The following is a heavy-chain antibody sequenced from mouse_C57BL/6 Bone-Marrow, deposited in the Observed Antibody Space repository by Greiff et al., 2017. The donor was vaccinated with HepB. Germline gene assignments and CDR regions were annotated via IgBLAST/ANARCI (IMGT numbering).Heavy chain of an antibody. CDR1: GFTFSSYG. CDR3: ARRNGYFFAY. V-gene: IGHV5-6*01. Sequence: EVHLVESGGDLVKPGGSLKLSCAASGFTFSSYGMSWVRQTPDKRLEWVATISSGGSYTYYPDSVKGRFTISRDNAKNTLYLQMSSLKSEDTAMYYCARRNGYFFAYWGQGTLVTVSA. CDR2: ISSGGSYT. D-gene: IGHD2-3*01. J-gene: IGHJ3*01.